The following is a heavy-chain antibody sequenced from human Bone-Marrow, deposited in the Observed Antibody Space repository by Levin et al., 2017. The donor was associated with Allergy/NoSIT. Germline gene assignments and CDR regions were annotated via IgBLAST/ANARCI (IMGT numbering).Heavy chain of an antibody. CDR2: IIPVLGER. V-gene: IGHV1-69*11. J-gene: IGHJ5*02. D-gene: IGHD2/OR15-2a*01. Sequence: SVKVSCTASGAIFDSLAFTWARQAPGQGLEWMGRIIPVLGERDYAQHFQGRVSFTADESTDTVYMELDRLTSDDTAIYYCARDGRILVAEGRPVGLDPWGQGTLVIVSS. CDR1: GAIFDSLA. CDR3: ARDGRILVAEGRPVGLDP.